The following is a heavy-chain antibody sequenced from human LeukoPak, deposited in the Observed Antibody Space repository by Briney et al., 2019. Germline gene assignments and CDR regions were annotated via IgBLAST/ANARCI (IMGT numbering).Heavy chain of an antibody. CDR1: GYSFSSYW. V-gene: IGHV5-51*01. CDR3: ARHLGAAMVSPLDH. J-gene: IGHJ4*02. Sequence: GESLKISCKGSGYSFSSYWIGWVRQMPGKGLEWMGIIYPGDSDTRYSPSFQGQVTISADRSITTAYVQWSSLQASDTAMYYCARHLGAAMVSPLDHWGQGTLVTVSS. D-gene: IGHD5-18*01. CDR2: IYPGDSDT.